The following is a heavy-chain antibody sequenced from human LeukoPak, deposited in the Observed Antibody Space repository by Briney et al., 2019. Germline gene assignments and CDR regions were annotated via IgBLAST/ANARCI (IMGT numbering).Heavy chain of an antibody. V-gene: IGHV3-11*04. D-gene: IGHD3-3*01. CDR2: ISRSGSTI. Sequence: GGSLRLSCAASGFSFSDHYMSWIRQAPGKGLEWVSYISRSGSTIYYADSVKGRFTISRDNAKNSLYLQMNSLRVEDTAVYYCVRTASRIFGMQWGQGTQVIVSS. J-gene: IGHJ4*02. CDR1: GFSFSDHY. CDR3: VRTASRIFGMQ.